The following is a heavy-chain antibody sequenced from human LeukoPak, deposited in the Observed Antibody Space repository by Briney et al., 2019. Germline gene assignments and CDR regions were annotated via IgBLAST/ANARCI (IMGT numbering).Heavy chain of an antibody. Sequence: GGSLRLSCAASGFTFSDYYMSWIRQASGKGLEWVSYISSSGSTIYYADSVKGRFTISRDNAKNSLYLQMNSLRAEDTAVYYCAREGATIDYYYYYMDVWGKGTAVTVSS. J-gene: IGHJ6*03. V-gene: IGHV3-11*04. CDR2: ISSSGSTI. D-gene: IGHD1-26*01. CDR1: GFTFSDYY. CDR3: AREGATIDYYYYYMDV.